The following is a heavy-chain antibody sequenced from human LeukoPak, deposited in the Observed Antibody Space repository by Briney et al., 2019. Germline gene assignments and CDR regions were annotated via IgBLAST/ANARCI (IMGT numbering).Heavy chain of an antibody. Sequence: PSETLSLTCAVYGGSFSDYYWTWIRQPPGKGLEWIGEINHSGSTNYIPSLKSRVTISVDTSRNQFSLKLSSVTAADTAVYYCASLSEEFDPDYWGQGTLVTVSS. J-gene: IGHJ4*02. V-gene: IGHV4-34*01. CDR3: ASLSEEFDPDY. CDR2: INHSGST. CDR1: GGSFSDYY.